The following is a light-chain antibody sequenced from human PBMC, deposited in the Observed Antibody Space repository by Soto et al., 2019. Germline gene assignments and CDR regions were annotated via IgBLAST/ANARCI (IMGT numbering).Light chain of an antibody. Sequence: QSVLTQPPSVSGAPGQRVTISCTGSSSNIRAGYDVHWYQQLPGTAPKLLIYGNSNRPSGVPDRVSGSKSGTSASLAITGLQAEDEADYYCRSYDSSLSGVVFGGGTKLTVL. V-gene: IGLV1-40*01. J-gene: IGLJ2*01. CDR1: SSNIRAGYD. CDR3: RSYDSSLSGVV. CDR2: GNS.